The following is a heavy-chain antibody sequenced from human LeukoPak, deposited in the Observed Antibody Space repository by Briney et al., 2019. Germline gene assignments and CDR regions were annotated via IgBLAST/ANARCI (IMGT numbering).Heavy chain of an antibody. J-gene: IGHJ4*02. CDR3: ATDILRYFDWLLPY. CDR2: FDPEDGET. V-gene: IGHV1-24*01. CDR1: GYTPSELT. Sequence: ASVKVSCKVSGYTPSELTMHSVRQTPQKGLGWRGGFDPEDGETIYAQKFQGRVTMTEAASKDTAYMELSSLRSEDTAVYYCATDILRYFDWLLPYWGQGTLVTVSS. D-gene: IGHD3-9*01.